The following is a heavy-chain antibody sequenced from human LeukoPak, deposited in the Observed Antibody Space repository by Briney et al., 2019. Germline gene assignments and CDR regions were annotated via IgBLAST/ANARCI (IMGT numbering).Heavy chain of an antibody. D-gene: IGHD5-18*01. CDR3: ARVSVDTAMVTNYYGMDV. CDR1: VGTFSSYA. CDR2: IIPIFGTA. V-gene: IGHV1-69*13. J-gene: IGHJ6*02. Sequence: SVKVSCKASVGTFSSYAISWVRQTPGQGLEWMGGIIPIFGTANYAQKCQGRVTITADESTSTAYMALSSLRPEDTAVYYCARVSVDTAMVTNYYGMDVWGQGTTVTVSS.